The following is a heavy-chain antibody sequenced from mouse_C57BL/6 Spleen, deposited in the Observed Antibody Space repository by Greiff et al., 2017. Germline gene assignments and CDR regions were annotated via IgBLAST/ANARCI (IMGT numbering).Heavy chain of an antibody. V-gene: IGHV1-53*01. J-gene: IGHJ1*03. CDR3: ARKNYYGSSHWYFDV. D-gene: IGHD1-1*01. Sequence: QVQLQQPGTELVKPGASVKLSCKASGYTFTSYWMHWVKQRPGQGLEWIGNINPSNGGTNYNEKFKSKATLTVDKSSSTAYMQLSSLTSEDSAFYYGARKNYYGSSHWYFDVWGTGTTVTVSS. CDR2: INPSNGGT. CDR1: GYTFTSYW.